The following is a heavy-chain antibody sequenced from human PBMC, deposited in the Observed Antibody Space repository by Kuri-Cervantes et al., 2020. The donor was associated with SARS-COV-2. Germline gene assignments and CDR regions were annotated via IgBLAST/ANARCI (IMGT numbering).Heavy chain of an antibody. Sequence: SATLSLTCTVSGGPISSYYWRWIRQPPGKGLEWSGDINHSGITNDNPSLKSRVTISVDTSKNQFSLKLSSVTAADTAVYYYARVKYYDFWSGYHTRYYYGMDVWGQGTMVTVSS. CDR1: GGPISSYY. CDR2: INHSGIT. D-gene: IGHD3-3*01. J-gene: IGHJ6*02. V-gene: IGHV4-34*01. CDR3: ARVKYYDFWSGYHTRYYYGMDV.